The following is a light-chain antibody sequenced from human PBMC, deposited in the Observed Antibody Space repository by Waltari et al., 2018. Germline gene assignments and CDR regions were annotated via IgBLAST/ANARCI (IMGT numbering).Light chain of an antibody. Sequence: QSALTQPASVSGSPGQSITISCTGTSSDVGGYNYVSWYQQHPGKAPKRMIYQVFNRPSGVSTRFSGSKSGNTASLTISGIQAEDEADYYCNSYTTSSTQVFGTGTKVTVL. CDR2: QVF. CDR1: SSDVGGYNY. V-gene: IGLV2-14*01. CDR3: NSYTTSSTQV. J-gene: IGLJ1*01.